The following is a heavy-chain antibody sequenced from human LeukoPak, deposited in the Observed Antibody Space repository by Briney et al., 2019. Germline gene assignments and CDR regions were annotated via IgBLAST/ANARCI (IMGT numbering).Heavy chain of an antibody. V-gene: IGHV1-69*05. CDR2: IIPIFGTA. J-gene: IGHJ4*02. D-gene: IGHD3-10*01. Sequence: APVKVSCKASGGTFSSYAISWVRQAPGQGLEWMGRIIPIFGTANYAQKFQGRVTITTDESTSTAYMELSSLRSEDTAVYYCARSYYYGSGSYPDYWGQGTLVTVSS. CDR1: GGTFSSYA. CDR3: ARSYYYGSGSYPDY.